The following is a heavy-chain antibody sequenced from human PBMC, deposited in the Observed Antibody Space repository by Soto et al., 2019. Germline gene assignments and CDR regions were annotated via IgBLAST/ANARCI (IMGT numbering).Heavy chain of an antibody. D-gene: IGHD6-13*01. J-gene: IGHJ4*02. CDR3: ARLYSSSWLNYFDY. CDR2: IYHSGST. CDR1: GGSISSSNW. Sequence: SETLSLTCAVSGGSISSSNWWSWVRQPPGKGLEWIGEIYHSGSTNYNPSLKSRVTISVDKSKSQFSLKLSSVTAADTAVYYCARLYSSSWLNYFDYWGQGTLVTVSS. V-gene: IGHV4-4*02.